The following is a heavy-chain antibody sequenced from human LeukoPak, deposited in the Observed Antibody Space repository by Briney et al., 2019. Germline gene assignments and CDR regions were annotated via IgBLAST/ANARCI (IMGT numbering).Heavy chain of an antibody. V-gene: IGHV1-2*06. J-gene: IGHJ3*02. D-gene: IGHD6-13*01. CDR1: GYTSTGYY. CDR3: ARGIAAAGTVDGAFDI. CDR2: INPNSGGT. Sequence: ASVKVSCKASGYTSTGYYMHWVRQAPGQGLEWMGRINPNSGGTNYAQKFQGRVTMTRDTSISTAYMELSRLRSDDTAVYYCARGIAAAGTVDGAFDIWGQGTMVTVSS.